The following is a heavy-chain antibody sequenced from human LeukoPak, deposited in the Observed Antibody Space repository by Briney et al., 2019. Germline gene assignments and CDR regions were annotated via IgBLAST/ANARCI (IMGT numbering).Heavy chain of an antibody. CDR3: ATGGRTYYYYYYGMDV. Sequence: PGGSLRLSCAASGFTFSSYGMHWVRQAPGKGLEGGAFIRYDGSNKYYADSVKGRFTISRDNSKNTLYLQMNSLRAEDTAVYYCATGGRTYYYYYYGMDVWGQGTTVTVSS. CDR1: GFTFSSYG. D-gene: IGHD3-16*01. V-gene: IGHV3-30*02. J-gene: IGHJ6*02. CDR2: IRYDGSNK.